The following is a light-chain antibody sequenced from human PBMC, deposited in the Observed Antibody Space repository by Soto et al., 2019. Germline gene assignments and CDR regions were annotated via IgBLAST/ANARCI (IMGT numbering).Light chain of an antibody. V-gene: IGLV2-14*01. CDR1: SSDVGGYKS. CDR3: SSYTSSNTVI. CDR2: DVS. J-gene: IGLJ2*01. Sequence: QSVLTQPASVSGSPGQSITISCTGTSSDVGGYKSVSWYQQHPGKAPKLMIYDVSNRPSGVSNCFSGSKSGNTASLTISGLQAEDETDYYCSSYTSSNTVIFGGGTKVTVL.